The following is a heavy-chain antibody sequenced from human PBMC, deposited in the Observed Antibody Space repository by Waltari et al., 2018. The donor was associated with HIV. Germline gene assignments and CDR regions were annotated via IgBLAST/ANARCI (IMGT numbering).Heavy chain of an antibody. CDR3: ARGNGHAFDI. J-gene: IGHJ3*02. V-gene: IGHV3-74*01. Sequence: EVQLVESGGGLVQPGGSLRPSCAASGSTFRSYWMPGVRQAPGKGRVWGSRIHSDGSSTSYADSVKGRFTISRDNAKNTLYLQMNSLRAEDTAVYYCARGNGHAFDIWGQGTMVTVSS. CDR2: IHSDGSST. CDR1: GSTFRSYW. D-gene: IGHD2-8*01.